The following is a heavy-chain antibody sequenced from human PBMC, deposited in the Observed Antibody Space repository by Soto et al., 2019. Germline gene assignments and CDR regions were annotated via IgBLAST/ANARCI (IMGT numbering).Heavy chain of an antibody. CDR2: IYPGDSDT. D-gene: IGHD3-22*01. CDR3: ARGQNYYYSTGDHFPFDY. V-gene: IGHV5-51*01. J-gene: IGHJ4*02. Sequence: GESLKISCKGSGYSFTIYWIGWVRQMPGKGLEWMGIIYPGDSDTRYSPSFQGQVTISADKSISTAYLQWSSLKASDNAIYFCARGQNYYYSTGDHFPFDYWRPGTLVTVSS. CDR1: GYSFTIYW.